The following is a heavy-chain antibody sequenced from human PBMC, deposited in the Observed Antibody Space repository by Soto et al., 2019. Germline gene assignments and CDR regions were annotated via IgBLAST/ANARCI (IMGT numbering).Heavy chain of an antibody. D-gene: IGHD4-17*01. Sequence: ASVKVSCKVSGYTLDEVAMHWVRQAPGKGLEWLGGFDPDEAETIYAQHFQGRVTMTEDTSTDTVYMELSSLRSEDTALYFCTTYHGDYNFDHWGQGTLVTVSS. CDR2: FDPDEAET. V-gene: IGHV1-24*01. CDR3: TTYHGDYNFDH. J-gene: IGHJ5*02. CDR1: GYTLDEVA.